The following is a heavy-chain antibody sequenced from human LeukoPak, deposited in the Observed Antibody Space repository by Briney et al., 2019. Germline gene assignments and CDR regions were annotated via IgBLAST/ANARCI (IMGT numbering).Heavy chain of an antibody. J-gene: IGHJ4*02. CDR2: IYTSGST. V-gene: IGHV4-61*02. D-gene: IGHD1-26*01. CDR3: ARAVGATIDY. Sequence: SQTLSLTCTASGGSISSGSYYWSWMGQPPGKGLEWIGRIYTSGSTNYNPSLKSRVTISVDTSKNQFSLKLSSVTAADTAVYYCARAVGATIDYWGQGTLVTVSS. CDR1: GGSISSGSYY.